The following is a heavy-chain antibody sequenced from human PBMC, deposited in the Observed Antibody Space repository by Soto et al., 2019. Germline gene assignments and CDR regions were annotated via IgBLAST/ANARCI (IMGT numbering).Heavy chain of an antibody. V-gene: IGHV3-30-3*01. Sequence: GGSLRLCCAASGFTFSSYAMHWVRQAPGKGLEWVAVISYDGSNKYYADSVKGRFTISRDNSKNTLYLQMNSLRAEDTAVYYCARDPVWYPYYFDYWGQGT. CDR2: ISYDGSNK. CDR3: ARDPVWYPYYFDY. D-gene: IGHD6-13*01. CDR1: GFTFSSYA. J-gene: IGHJ4*02.